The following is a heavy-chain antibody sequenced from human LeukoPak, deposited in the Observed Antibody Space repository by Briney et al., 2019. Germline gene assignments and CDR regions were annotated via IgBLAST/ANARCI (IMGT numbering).Heavy chain of an antibody. CDR1: GFTFSTYA. V-gene: IGHV3-23*01. J-gene: IGHJ4*02. D-gene: IGHD3-10*01. Sequence: GGSLRLSCAASGFTFSTYAMSWVRQAPGKGLEWVSSIGRSAGSTFYADSVKGRFTISRDNSENTLYLQMNDLRAEDTAVYYGASGRHYYASGSPTDFDYWGQGTLVTVSS. CDR3: ASGRHYYASGSPTDFDY. CDR2: IGRSAGST.